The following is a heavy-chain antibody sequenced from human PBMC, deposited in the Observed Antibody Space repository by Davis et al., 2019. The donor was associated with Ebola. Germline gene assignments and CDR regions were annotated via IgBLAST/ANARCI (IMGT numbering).Heavy chain of an antibody. CDR1: GFTFSSYS. Sequence: PGGSLRLSCAASGFTFSSYSMSWVRQAPGKGLEWVANIKQDGSEKYYVDSVKGRFTISRDNAKNSLYLQMNSLRAEDTAVYYCARPDANGDYFDYWGQGTLVTVSS. V-gene: IGHV3-7*01. D-gene: IGHD1-14*01. CDR3: ARPDANGDYFDY. CDR2: IKQDGSEK. J-gene: IGHJ4*02.